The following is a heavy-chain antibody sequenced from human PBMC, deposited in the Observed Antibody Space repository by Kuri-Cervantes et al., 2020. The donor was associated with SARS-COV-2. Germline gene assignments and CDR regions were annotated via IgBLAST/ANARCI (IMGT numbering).Heavy chain of an antibody. J-gene: IGHJ6*02. CDR1: GGSISSYY. Sequence: SETLSLTCTVSGGSISSYYWSWIRQPPGKGLEWIGYIYYSGSTNYNPSLKSRVTISVDTPKNQFSLKLSSVTAADTAVYYCARLNDFWSGYPYGMDVWGQGTTVTVSS. V-gene: IGHV4-59*12. D-gene: IGHD3-3*01. CDR2: IYYSGST. CDR3: ARLNDFWSGYPYGMDV.